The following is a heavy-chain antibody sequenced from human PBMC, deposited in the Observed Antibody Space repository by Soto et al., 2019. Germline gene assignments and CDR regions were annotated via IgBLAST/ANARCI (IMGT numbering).Heavy chain of an antibody. CDR1: GYTFTRYV. D-gene: IGHD6-19*01. J-gene: IGHJ4*02. CDR3: ARDNSGWSDY. Sequence: GVSVKVSCKASGYTFTRYVMHWVRQAPGQRLEWMGWIDAGNGNTVYLQKFQGRVTITRDTSASTAYMELSSLRSEDTAVYYCARDNSGWSDYWGQGTLVTVSS. CDR2: IDAGNGNT. V-gene: IGHV1-3*01.